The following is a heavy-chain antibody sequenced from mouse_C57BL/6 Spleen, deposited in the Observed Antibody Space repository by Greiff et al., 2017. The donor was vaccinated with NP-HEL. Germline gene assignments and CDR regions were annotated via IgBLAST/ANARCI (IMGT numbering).Heavy chain of an antibody. V-gene: IGHV1-80*01. Sequence: VKLVESGAELVKPGASVKISCKASGYAFSSYWMNWVKQRPGKGLEWIGQIYPGDGDTNYNGKFKGKATLTADKSSSTAYMQLSSLTSEDSAVYFCARRSKGHFDYWGQGTTLTVSS. J-gene: IGHJ2*01. CDR3: ARRSKGHFDY. D-gene: IGHD1-3*01. CDR2: IYPGDGDT. CDR1: GYAFSSYW.